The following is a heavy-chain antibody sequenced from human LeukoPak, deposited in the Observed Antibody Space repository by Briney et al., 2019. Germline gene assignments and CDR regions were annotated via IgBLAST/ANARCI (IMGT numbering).Heavy chain of an antibody. CDR3: AKDPSIVGATSYFDY. CDR1: GFTFSSYS. J-gene: IGHJ4*02. Sequence: PGGSLRLSCAASGFTFSSYSMNWVRQAPGKGLEWVSSISSSSSYIYYADSVKGRFTISRDNSKNTLYLQMNSLRAEDTAVYYCAKDPSIVGATSYFDYWGQGTLVTVSS. V-gene: IGHV3-21*01. D-gene: IGHD1-26*01. CDR2: ISSSSSYI.